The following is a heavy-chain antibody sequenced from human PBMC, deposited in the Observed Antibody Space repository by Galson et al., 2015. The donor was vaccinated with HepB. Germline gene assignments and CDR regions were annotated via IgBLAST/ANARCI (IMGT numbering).Heavy chain of an antibody. V-gene: IGHV3-48*02. CDR3: ARSRFSWGAPGAFEY. Sequence: SLRLSCAASGFTFSSYGMNWVRQAPGKGPEWVAYISSTDNSIYYADSVKGRFTISRDNPKKSLYLEMNGLRDDDTAIYYCARSRFSWGAPGAFEYWGQGTLVTVSS. D-gene: IGHD3-16*01. J-gene: IGHJ4*02. CDR1: GFTFSSYG. CDR2: ISSTDNSI.